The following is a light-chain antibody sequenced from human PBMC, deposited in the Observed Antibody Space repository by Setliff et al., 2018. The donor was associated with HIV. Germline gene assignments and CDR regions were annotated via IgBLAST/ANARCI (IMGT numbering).Light chain of an antibody. J-gene: IGLJ1*01. CDR1: SSDVGGYNY. Sequence: QSVLTQPASVSGSPGQSITISCTETSSDVGGYNYVSWYQQHPGKAPKLMIYEVSNRPSGVSNRFSGSKSGNTASLTISGLQAEDEADYYCSSYTSSSTLYVFGTGTRSPS. CDR3: SSYTSSSTLYV. V-gene: IGLV2-14*01. CDR2: EVS.